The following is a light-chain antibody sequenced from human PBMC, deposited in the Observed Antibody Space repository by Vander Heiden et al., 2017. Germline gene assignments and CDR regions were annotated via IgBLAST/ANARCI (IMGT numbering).Light chain of an antibody. CDR1: HSLLHSNGYNY. Sequence: DIVMTQSTLSLPVTPGGQASISWRSSHSLLHSNGYNYLDWYLQKPCKSPQLLIYLGSNRASGVPDRFSGSGSGTDFTLHISRVEAEDVGVYYCMQALHTPPTFGQGTKVEIK. CDR3: MQALHTPPT. CDR2: LGS. V-gene: IGKV2-28*01. J-gene: IGKJ1*01.